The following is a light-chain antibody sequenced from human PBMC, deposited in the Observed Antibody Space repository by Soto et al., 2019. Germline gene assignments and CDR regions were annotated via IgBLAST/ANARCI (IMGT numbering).Light chain of an antibody. CDR3: QQAASFPIT. CDR2: DAS. CDR1: RAISSS. V-gene: IGKV1-12*01. J-gene: IGKJ5*01. Sequence: DIQMTQSPSSVSAFVGDTVTLTCRASRAISSSLAWYQQKPGKAPNLLMFDASSLQSGVPSRFSGSGSGTDFTLTISGLQPEDFGTYYCQQAASFPITFGQGTRLDI.